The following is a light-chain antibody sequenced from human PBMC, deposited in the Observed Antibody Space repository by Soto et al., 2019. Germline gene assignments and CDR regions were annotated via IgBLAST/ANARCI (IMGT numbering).Light chain of an antibody. CDR3: HQYNNWPPST. V-gene: IGKV3-15*01. J-gene: IGKJ2*02. CDR1: QSVSSN. CDR2: GTS. Sequence: EMVLTQSPATLSVSPGERATLSCRASQSVSSNLAWYQQKPGQAPRLLIYGTSTRATGIPARFSGSGSGTEFTLTISSLQSEDFAVYYCHQYNNWPPSTFGQGTK.